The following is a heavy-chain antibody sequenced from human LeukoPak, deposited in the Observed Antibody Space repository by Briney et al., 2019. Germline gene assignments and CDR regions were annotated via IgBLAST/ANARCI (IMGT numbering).Heavy chain of an antibody. CDR3: ARQSIAVENWFDP. V-gene: IGHV4-30-2*01. CDR1: GGSISSGGYS. J-gene: IGHJ5*02. Sequence: PSQTLSLTCAVSGGSISSGGYSWSWIRQPPGKGLEWIGYIYHSGSTYYNPSLKSRVTISVDRSKNQFSLELSSVTAADTAVYYCARQSIAVENWFDPWGQGTLVTVSS. D-gene: IGHD6-19*01. CDR2: IYHSGST.